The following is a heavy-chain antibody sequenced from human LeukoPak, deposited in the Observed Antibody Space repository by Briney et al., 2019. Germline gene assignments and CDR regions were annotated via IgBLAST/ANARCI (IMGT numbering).Heavy chain of an antibody. CDR3: ARSYCSSTSCYASGYFDY. CDR1: GGSISSTSYY. J-gene: IGHJ4*02. D-gene: IGHD2-2*01. Sequence: SETLSLTCTVSGGSISSTSYYWGWIRQPPGKGLEWIASIYHSGSTYYNPSLKSRVTISVDTSKNQFSLRLNSVTAADTAVYYCARSYCSSTSCYASGYFDYWGQGTLVTVSS. V-gene: IGHV4-39*01. CDR2: IYHSGST.